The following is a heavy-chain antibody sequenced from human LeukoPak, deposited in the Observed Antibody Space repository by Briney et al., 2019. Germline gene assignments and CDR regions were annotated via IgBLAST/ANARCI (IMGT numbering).Heavy chain of an antibody. Sequence: ASVKVSXKASGYTFTSYYMHWVRQAPGQGLEWMGIINPSGVSTSYAQKFQGRVTMTRDTSTSTVYMELSSLRSEDTAVHYCARGPDYDFWSGGRAPYYYYYMDVWGKGTTVTVSS. J-gene: IGHJ6*03. D-gene: IGHD3-3*01. CDR3: ARGPDYDFWSGGRAPYYYYYMDV. CDR1: GYTFTSYY. CDR2: INPSGVST. V-gene: IGHV1-46*03.